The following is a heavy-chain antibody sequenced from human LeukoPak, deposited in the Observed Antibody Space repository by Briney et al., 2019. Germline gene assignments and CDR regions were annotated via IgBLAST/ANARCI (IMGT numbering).Heavy chain of an antibody. CDR2: IYYSGRT. J-gene: IGHJ4*02. D-gene: IGHD4-11*01. CDR1: GGSISSDY. CDR3: ARGFYSPHY. Sequence: SETLSLTCTVSGGSISSDYWSWIRQPPGKGLEWIGYIYYSGRTYYNPSLKSRITISVDTSKNQFSLKPSSVTAADTAVYYCARGFYSPHYWGLGTLVSVSS. V-gene: IGHV4-59*01.